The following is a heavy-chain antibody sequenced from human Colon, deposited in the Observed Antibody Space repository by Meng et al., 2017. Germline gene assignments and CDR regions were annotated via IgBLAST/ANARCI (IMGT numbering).Heavy chain of an antibody. Sequence: SETLSLTCTVSGGSISSYYWSWIRQPPGKGLEWIGYIYDSGSTNYNSSLKSRVTISVDTSKNQFSLRVSSVTAADTAVYYCARGPNGGYCSGGSCYRFDYWGQGTLVTCAS. CDR3: ARGPNGGYCSGGSCYRFDY. CDR1: GGSISSYY. V-gene: IGHV4-59*01. CDR2: IYDSGST. J-gene: IGHJ4*02. D-gene: IGHD2-15*01.